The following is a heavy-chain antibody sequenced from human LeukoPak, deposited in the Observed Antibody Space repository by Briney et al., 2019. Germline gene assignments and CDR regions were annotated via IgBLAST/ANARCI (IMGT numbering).Heavy chain of an antibody. CDR2: ISAYNGNT. Sequence: ASVKVSCKASGYTFTSYGISWVRQAPGQGLEWMGWISAYNGNTNYAQKLQGRVTMTTDTSTSTAYMELRSLRSDDTAVYYCARDSDCSGGSCYVNWFDPWGQGTLVTASS. D-gene: IGHD2-15*01. J-gene: IGHJ5*02. CDR3: ARDSDCSGGSCYVNWFDP. V-gene: IGHV1-18*01. CDR1: GYTFTSYG.